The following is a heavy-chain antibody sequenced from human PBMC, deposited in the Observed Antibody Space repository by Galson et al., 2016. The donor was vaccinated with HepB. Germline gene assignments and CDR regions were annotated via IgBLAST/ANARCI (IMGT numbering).Heavy chain of an antibody. D-gene: IGHD1-14*01. CDR2: VYHDVTT. CDR3: AIEGPYNPWQPTRYFDY. J-gene: IGHJ4*01. V-gene: IGHV3-53*01. Sequence: SLRLSCAASGFTVSNNYMSWVRQAPGRGLEWVAFVYHDVTTSYTASVKDRFTITTDNSKNTLYRQMKSLRADDTTVYFCAIEGPYNPWQPTRYFDYWGHGTLVTVSS. CDR1: GFTVSNNY.